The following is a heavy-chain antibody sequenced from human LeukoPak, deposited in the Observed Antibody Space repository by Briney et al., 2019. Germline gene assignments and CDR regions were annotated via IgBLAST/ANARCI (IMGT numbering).Heavy chain of an antibody. D-gene: IGHD5-12*01. J-gene: IGHJ4*02. CDR3: ARDLSGYSGYDPDY. V-gene: IGHV4-34*01. CDR2: INHSGST. Sequence: SETLSLTCAVYGGSFSGYYWSWIRQPPGKGLEWVGEINHSGSTNYNPSLKSRVTISVDTSKNQFSLKLSSVTAADTAVYYCARDLSGYSGYDPDYWGQGTLVTVSS. CDR1: GGSFSGYY.